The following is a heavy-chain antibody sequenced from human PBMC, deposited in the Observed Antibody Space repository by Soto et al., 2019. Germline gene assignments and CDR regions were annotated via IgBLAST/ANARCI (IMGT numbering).Heavy chain of an antibody. CDR3: ARGEHSTSSYYYYYGLDV. CDR2: INQDETKK. J-gene: IGHJ6*02. Sequence: EVQLVEPGGGLVQPGGSLRLSCRTSGFTFNTHWMSWVRQAPGKGLEWVANINQDETKKYYVDSVEGRFTVSRDNAKTSVYLQMNSLRAEDTAVYYCARGEHSTSSYYYYYGLDVWGQGTTVTVSS. V-gene: IGHV3-7*05. CDR1: GFTFNTHW. D-gene: IGHD1-26*01.